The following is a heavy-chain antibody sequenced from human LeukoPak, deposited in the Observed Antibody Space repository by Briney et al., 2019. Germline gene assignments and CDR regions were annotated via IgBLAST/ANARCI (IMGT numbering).Heavy chain of an antibody. Sequence: PGGSLRLSCAASGFTFTNYAMSWVRQTAGKGLEWVSSTSRYGEVTFYADSVKGRFTISRDNSKNTLFLQMSSLRAEDTAVYYCAKTSAGIRGGYFDYWGQGTLVTVSS. CDR1: GFTFTNYA. J-gene: IGHJ4*02. CDR2: TSRYGEVT. CDR3: AKTSAGIRGGYFDY. V-gene: IGHV3-23*01. D-gene: IGHD3-10*01.